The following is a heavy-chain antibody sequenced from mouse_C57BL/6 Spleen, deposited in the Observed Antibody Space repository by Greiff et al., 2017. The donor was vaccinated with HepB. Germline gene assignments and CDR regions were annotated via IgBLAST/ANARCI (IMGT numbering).Heavy chain of an antibody. V-gene: IGHV2-2*01. CDR2: IWSGGST. CDR3: ARNPGYYAMDY. Sequence: VQLKESGPGLVQPSQSLSITCTVSGFSLTSYGVHWVRQSPGKGLEWLGVIWSGGSTDYNAAFISRLSISKDNSKSKVFFKMNSLQADDTAIYYCARNPGYYAMDYWGQGTSVTVSS. J-gene: IGHJ4*01. CDR1: GFSLTSYG.